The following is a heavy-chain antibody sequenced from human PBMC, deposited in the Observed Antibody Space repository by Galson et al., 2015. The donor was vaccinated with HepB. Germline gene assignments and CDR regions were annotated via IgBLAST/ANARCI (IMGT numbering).Heavy chain of an antibody. V-gene: IGHV3-21*01. CDR1: GFTFSSYS. CDR3: AIVGGIDAFDI. CDR2: ISSSSSYI. J-gene: IGHJ3*02. Sequence: SLRLSCAASGFTFSSYSMNWVRQAPGKGLEWVSSISSSSSYIYYADSVKGRFTISRDNAKNSLYLQMNSLRAEDTAVYYCAIVGGIDAFDIWGQGTMVTVSS. D-gene: IGHD2-15*01.